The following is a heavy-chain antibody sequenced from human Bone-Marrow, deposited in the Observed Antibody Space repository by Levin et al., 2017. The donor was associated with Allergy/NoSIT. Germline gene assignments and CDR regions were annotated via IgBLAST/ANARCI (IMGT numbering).Heavy chain of an antibody. CDR3: TRGEPLFDF. V-gene: IGHV1-2*02. D-gene: IGHD1-14*01. CDR2: INPKTGDT. Sequence: ASVKVSCKASGNTFTGYYIQWVRQAPGQGLEWMGWINPKTGDTKYAQKFQDRVTMTRDTSINTAYIELSRLRSDDTAVYFCTRGEPLFDFWGQGTLVTVSS. J-gene: IGHJ4*02. CDR1: GNTFTGYY.